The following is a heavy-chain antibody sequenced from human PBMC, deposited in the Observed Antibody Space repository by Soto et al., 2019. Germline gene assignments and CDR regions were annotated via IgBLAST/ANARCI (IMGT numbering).Heavy chain of an antibody. CDR3: ARDSPELYDLWSGYYPTAYFIMDV. J-gene: IGHJ6*02. CDR2: INPIDGST. V-gene: IGHV1-46*01. D-gene: IGHD3-3*01. CDR1: GYTFTSYI. Sequence: GASVKVSCKASGYTFTSYIITWMRQAPGQGLEWMGIINPIDGSTSYAQKFQGRVTMTRDTSTSTVYMELSSLRSEDTAVYYCARDSPELYDLWSGYYPTAYFIMDVWGQGTTVTVSS.